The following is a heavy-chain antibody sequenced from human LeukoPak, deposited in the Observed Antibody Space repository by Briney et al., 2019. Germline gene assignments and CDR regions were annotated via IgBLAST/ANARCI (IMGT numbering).Heavy chain of an antibody. Sequence: GGSLRLSCAASGFTFSTYGMNWVRQAPGKGLEWVSGIRSSGAITYYADSVKGRFTISRDNAKNSLYLQMNSLRAEDTAVYYCARDVGVPTVTESFDYWGQGTLVTVSS. J-gene: IGHJ4*02. CDR2: IRSSGAIT. CDR1: GFTFSTYG. D-gene: IGHD4-17*01. CDR3: ARDVGVPTVTESFDY. V-gene: IGHV3-23*01.